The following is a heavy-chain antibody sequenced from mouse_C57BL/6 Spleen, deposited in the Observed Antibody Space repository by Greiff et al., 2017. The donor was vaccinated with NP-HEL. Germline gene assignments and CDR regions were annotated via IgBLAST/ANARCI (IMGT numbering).Heavy chain of an antibody. D-gene: IGHD2-4*01. CDR2: ISSGSSTI. J-gene: IGHJ2*01. Sequence: EVQRVESGGGLVKPGGSLKLSCAASGFTFSDYGMHWVRQAPEKGLEWVAYISSGSSTIYYADTVKGRFTISRDNAKNTLFLQMTSLRSEDTAMYYCASGPIYYEYGIHFDYWGQGTTLTVSS. CDR3: ASGPIYYEYGIHFDY. CDR1: GFTFSDYG. V-gene: IGHV5-17*01.